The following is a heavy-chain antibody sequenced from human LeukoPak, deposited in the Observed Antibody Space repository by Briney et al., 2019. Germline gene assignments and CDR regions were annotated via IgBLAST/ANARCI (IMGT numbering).Heavy chain of an antibody. CDR2: IYYSGST. CDR1: GGSISSSSYY. D-gene: IGHD1-26*01. CDR3: ATLNSGSLLD. V-gene: IGHV4-39*01. Sequence: KPSETLSLTCTVSGGSISSSSYYWGWIRQPPGKGLEWIGSIYYSGSTYYNPSLKSRVTISVDTSKNQFSLKLSSVTAADTAVYYCATLNSGSLLDWGQGTLVTVSS. J-gene: IGHJ4*02.